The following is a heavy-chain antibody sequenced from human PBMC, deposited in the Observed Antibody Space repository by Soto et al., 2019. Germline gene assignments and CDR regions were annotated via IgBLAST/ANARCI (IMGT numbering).Heavy chain of an antibody. CDR2: TYYRSKWYN. V-gene: IGHV6-1*01. CDR3: ARESYGSGSYDGMDV. CDR1: GDSVSSNNAA. Sequence: SQTLSLTCVISGDSVSSNNAAWNWIRQSPSRGLEWLGRTYYRSKWYNDYAVSVKSRIDINPDTSKNQFSLQLNSVSPEDTAMYYCARESYGSGSYDGMDVWGQGTTVPVSS. J-gene: IGHJ6*02. D-gene: IGHD3-10*01.